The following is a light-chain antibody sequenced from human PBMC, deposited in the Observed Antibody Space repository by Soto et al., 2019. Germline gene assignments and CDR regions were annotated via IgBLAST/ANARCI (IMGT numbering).Light chain of an antibody. V-gene: IGKV3-15*01. CDR3: QQYNNWPLT. Sequence: EIVMTQSPATLSVSPWERATLSFRASQSVSSNLAWYQQKPGQAPRLLIYGASTRATGIPVRFSGSGSGTDFTLTVSSLRSEDFAVYYCQQYNNWPLTFGQGTRRRL. CDR1: QSVSSN. J-gene: IGKJ5*01. CDR2: GAS.